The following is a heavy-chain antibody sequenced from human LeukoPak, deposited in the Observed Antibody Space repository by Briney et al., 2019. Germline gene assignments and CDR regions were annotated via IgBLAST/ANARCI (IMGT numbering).Heavy chain of an antibody. J-gene: IGHJ4*02. D-gene: IGHD3-22*01. CDR1: GFTFRNYA. Sequence: PGGSLRLSCAASGFTFRNYAMGWVRQAPGKGLECVSAISGSGGSTYYADSVKGRFTISRDNSKNTLYLQMNSLRAEDTAVYYCAKGYDSSGYSIDYWGQGTLVTVSS. CDR2: ISGSGGST. CDR3: AKGYDSSGYSIDY. V-gene: IGHV3-23*01.